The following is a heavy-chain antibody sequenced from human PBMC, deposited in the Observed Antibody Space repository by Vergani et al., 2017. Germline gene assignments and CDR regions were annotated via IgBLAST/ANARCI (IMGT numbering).Heavy chain of an antibody. CDR1: GGTFSSYA. J-gene: IGHJ6*03. CDR3: ARDRGTARSYYMDV. CDR2: IIPIFGTA. Sequence: QVQLVQSGAEVKKPGSSVKVSCKASGGTFSSYAISWVRQAPGQGLEWMGGIIPIFGTANYAQKFQGRVTITADESTSTVYMELSSLRSEDTAVYYCARDRGTARSYYMDVWGKGTTVTVSS. V-gene: IGHV1-69*01. D-gene: IGHD3-10*01.